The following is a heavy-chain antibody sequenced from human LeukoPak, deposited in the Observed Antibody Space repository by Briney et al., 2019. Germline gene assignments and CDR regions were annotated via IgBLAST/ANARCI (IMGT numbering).Heavy chain of an antibody. CDR3: TRDLTQYYDVWSGSHGFDI. J-gene: IGHJ3*02. D-gene: IGHD3-3*01. V-gene: IGHV4-61*02. CDR2: IYSSGAT. Sequence: SETLSLTCTVSGASISGGNYHWSWIRQPAGKGLEWIGRIYSSGATNYNPSFKRRATISEDTSKNQFSLKLTSVTAADTAVYYCTRDLTQYYDVWSGSHGFDIWGQGTMVIVSS. CDR1: GASISGGNYH.